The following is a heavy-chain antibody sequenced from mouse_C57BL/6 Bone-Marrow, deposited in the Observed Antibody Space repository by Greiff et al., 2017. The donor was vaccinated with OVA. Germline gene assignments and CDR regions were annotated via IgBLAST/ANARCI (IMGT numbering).Heavy chain of an antibody. V-gene: IGHV1-7*01. Sequence: QVQLKESGAELAKPGASVKLSCKASGYTSTSYWMHWVKQRPGQGLEWIGYINPSSGYTKYNQKFKDKVTLTADKSSSTAYMQLSSLTYEDSAVYYCASSFAYWGQGTLVTVSA. CDR1: GYTSTSYW. J-gene: IGHJ3*01. CDR2: INPSSGYT. CDR3: ASSFAY.